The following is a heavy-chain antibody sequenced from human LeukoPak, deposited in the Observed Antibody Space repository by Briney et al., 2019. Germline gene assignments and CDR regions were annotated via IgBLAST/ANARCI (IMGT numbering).Heavy chain of an antibody. V-gene: IGHV3-69-1*01. CDR1: GFTFSN. CDR3: ARDFRFLEDY. J-gene: IGHJ4*02. CDR2: I. Sequence: GGSLRLSCAASGFTFSNMNWVRQAPGKGLEWVSSIKGRFTISRDNAKNSLYLQMNSLRAEDTAVYYCARDFRFLEDYWGQGTLVTVSS. D-gene: IGHD3-3*01.